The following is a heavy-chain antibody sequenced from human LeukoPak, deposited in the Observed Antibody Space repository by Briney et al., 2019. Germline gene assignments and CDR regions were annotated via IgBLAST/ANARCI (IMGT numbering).Heavy chain of an antibody. J-gene: IGHJ4*02. V-gene: IGHV3-21*01. D-gene: IGHD3-22*01. CDR2: ISSSSSYI. Sequence: GGSLRLSCAASGFSFHTYDMNWVRQAPGKGLEWVSSISSSSSYIYYADSVKGRFTISRDNAKNSLYLQMNSLRTEDTAVYYCARGLYYDSSGYEPLDYWGQGTLVTVSS. CDR3: ARGLYYDSSGYEPLDY. CDR1: GFSFHTYD.